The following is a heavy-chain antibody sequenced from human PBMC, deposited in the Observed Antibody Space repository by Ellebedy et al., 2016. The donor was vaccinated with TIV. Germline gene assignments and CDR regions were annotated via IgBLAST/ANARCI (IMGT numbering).Heavy chain of an antibody. Sequence: MPSETLSLTCAVYGGSFNPSYWSWIRQPTGKGLEWIGEINHSGTTTYSPSLRSRATISLDTSKNQVSMEVTSVTAADTAIYYCVWGSYYDYWGQGTLVSVSS. CDR1: GGSFNPSY. V-gene: IGHV4-34*01. D-gene: IGHD3-16*01. J-gene: IGHJ4*02. CDR2: INHSGTT. CDR3: VWGSYYDY.